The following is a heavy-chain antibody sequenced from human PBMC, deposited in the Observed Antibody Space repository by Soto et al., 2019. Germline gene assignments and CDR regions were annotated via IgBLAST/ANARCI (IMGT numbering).Heavy chain of an antibody. V-gene: IGHV5-51*01. CDR3: ARRPSSYYGMDV. CDR2: IYPYNSDT. J-gene: IGHJ6*02. CDR1: GYSFTSYW. Sequence: GESLKISFKGSGYSFTSYWIGWVRQMPRKGLKWMGIIYPYNSDTRYTPSIHGQATIAADKSISTAYLQWSSLKASDTAMYYLARRPSSYYGMDVWGQGTTVTVSS.